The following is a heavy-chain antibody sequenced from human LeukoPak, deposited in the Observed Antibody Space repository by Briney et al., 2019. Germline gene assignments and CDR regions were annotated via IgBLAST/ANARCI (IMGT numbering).Heavy chain of an antibody. CDR2: IKQDGSER. Sequence: PGGSLRLSCAASGFTFSSYWMSWVRQAPGKGLEWVANIKQDGSERNYVDSVKGRFTISRDNAKNSLYLQMNSLRAEDTAVYYCARWRGTTPFDYWGQGTLVTVSS. V-gene: IGHV3-7*01. CDR1: GFTFSSYW. CDR3: ARWRGTTPFDY. D-gene: IGHD1-7*01. J-gene: IGHJ4*02.